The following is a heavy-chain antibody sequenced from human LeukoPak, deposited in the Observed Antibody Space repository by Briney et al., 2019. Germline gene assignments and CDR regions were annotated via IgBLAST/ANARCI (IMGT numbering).Heavy chain of an antibody. V-gene: IGHV3-23*01. CDR3: ARELERFRNFDY. CDR2: ISGSGGST. CDR1: GFTFSSFA. D-gene: IGHD1-1*01. Sequence: PGGSLRLSCAASGFTFSSFAMSWVRQAPGKGLEWVSGISGSGGSTYYADSVKGRFTISRDNSKNTLYLQMNSLRAEDTAVYYCARELERFRNFDYWGQGTLVTVSS. J-gene: IGHJ4*02.